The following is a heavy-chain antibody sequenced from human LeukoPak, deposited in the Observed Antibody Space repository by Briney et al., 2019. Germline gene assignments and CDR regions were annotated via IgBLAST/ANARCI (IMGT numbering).Heavy chain of an antibody. Sequence: ASVKVSCKASGYTFTGYYMHWVRQAPGQGLEWMGWINPNSGGTNYAQKFQGRVTMTRDTSISTAYMELSRLRSDDTAVYYCARALGGHYPRVHVYYFDYWGQGTLVTVSS. CDR1: GYTFTGYY. D-gene: IGHD3-16*01. J-gene: IGHJ4*02. CDR2: INPNSGGT. CDR3: ARALGGHYPRVHVYYFDY. V-gene: IGHV1-2*02.